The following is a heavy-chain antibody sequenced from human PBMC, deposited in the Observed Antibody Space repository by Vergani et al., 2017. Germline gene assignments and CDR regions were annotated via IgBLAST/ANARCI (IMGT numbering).Heavy chain of an antibody. CDR3: ARRRMGGGIFDY. CDR2: IYHSGST. J-gene: IGHJ4*02. Sequence: QVQLQESGPGLVKPSETLSLTCTVSGYSISSGYYWGWIRQPPGKGLEWIGSIYHSGSTYYNPSLKSRVTISVDTSKNQFSLKLSSVTAADTAVYYCARRRMGGGIFDYWGQGTLVTVSS. V-gene: IGHV4-38-2*02. CDR1: GYSISSGYY. D-gene: IGHD3-16*01.